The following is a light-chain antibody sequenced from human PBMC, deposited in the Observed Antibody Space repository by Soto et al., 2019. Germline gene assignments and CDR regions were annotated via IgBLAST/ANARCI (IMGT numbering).Light chain of an antibody. CDR2: GVF. J-gene: IGKJ2*01. CDR1: QSVNSNY. Sequence: ETVLTQSPGTVSLSPGERATLSCRTSQSVNSNYLAWYKQKPGQAPRLLIYGVFNRATGIPDRFSGSGSGTDFTLTISGLEPEDSAFYYCQHYDGSPRTFGQGTKLEIK. CDR3: QHYDGSPRT. V-gene: IGKV3-20*01.